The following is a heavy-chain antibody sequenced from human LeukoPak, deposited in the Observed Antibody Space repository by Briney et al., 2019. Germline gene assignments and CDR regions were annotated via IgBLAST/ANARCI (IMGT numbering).Heavy chain of an antibody. J-gene: IGHJ4*02. CDR2: INPSGGST. CDR1: GYTLTSYY. D-gene: IGHD6-13*01. Sequence: GASVKVSCKASGYTLTSYYMHWVRQAPGQGLEWMAMINPSGGSTTYAQKFQGRVTMTRDTSTSTVYMELSSPRSDDTAVYYCARATAAGRRLDYWGQGTLVTVSS. V-gene: IGHV1-46*01. CDR3: ARATAAGRRLDY.